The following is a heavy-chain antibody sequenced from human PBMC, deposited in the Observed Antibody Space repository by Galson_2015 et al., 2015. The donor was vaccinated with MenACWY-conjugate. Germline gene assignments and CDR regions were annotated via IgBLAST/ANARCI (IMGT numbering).Heavy chain of an antibody. V-gene: IGHV6-1*01. CDR3: AREGPRYDP. J-gene: IGHJ5*02. CDR2: TYCRSKCYS. CDR1: GDSVSSNSAA. Sequence: CAISGDSVSSNSAAWNWISQSPSRGLEWLGRTYCRSKCYSDYAVAVKGRITISPDTSQNQFSLQLNSVTPEDTAVYYCAREGPRYDPWGQGTLVTVSS.